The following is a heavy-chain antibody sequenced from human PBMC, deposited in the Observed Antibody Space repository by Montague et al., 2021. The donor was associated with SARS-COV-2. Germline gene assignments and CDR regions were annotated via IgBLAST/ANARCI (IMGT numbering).Heavy chain of an antibody. V-gene: IGHV4-34*01. J-gene: IGHJ3*01. Sequence: SETLSLTCASYSRAFQELYGTWLLRSPGKRLECIGEINHTESATYNPSLKGRVTLSRDTSKNQFSLKLQSVTPADTGVYYCARGQVTISGVLIFIPAAGHLDGWGQGTSDTVSS. D-gene: IGHD3-3*01. CDR1: SRAFQELY. CDR3: ARGQVTISGVLIFIPAAGHLDG. CDR2: INHTESA.